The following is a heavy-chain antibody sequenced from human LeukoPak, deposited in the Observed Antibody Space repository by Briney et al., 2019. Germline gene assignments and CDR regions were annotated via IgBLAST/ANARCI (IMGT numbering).Heavy chain of an antibody. CDR1: GGSISSYY. D-gene: IGHD3-3*01. Sequence: SETLSLTCTVSGGSISSYYWSWIRLPPGKGLEWIGYIYHSGSTYYNPSLKSRVTISVDRSKNQFSLKLSSVTAADTAVYYCARVTIFGVGWFDPWGQGTLVTVSS. CDR2: IYHSGST. CDR3: ARVTIFGVGWFDP. V-gene: IGHV4-59*12. J-gene: IGHJ5*02.